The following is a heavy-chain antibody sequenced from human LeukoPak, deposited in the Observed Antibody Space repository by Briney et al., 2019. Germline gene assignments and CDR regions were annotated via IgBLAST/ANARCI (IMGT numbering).Heavy chain of an antibody. V-gene: IGHV1-2*02. CDR2: INPNSGGT. J-gene: IGHJ6*02. D-gene: IGHD5-12*01. Sequence: ASVKVSCKASGYTFTGYYMHWVRQAPGQGLEWMGWINPNSGGTNYAQKFQGRVTMTRDTSISTAYMELSRLRSDDTAVYYCARVLVATIHYGMDVWGQGTTVTLSS. CDR1: GYTFTGYY. CDR3: ARVLVATIHYGMDV.